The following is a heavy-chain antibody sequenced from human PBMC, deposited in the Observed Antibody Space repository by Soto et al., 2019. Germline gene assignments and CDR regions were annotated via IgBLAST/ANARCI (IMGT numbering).Heavy chain of an antibody. CDR3: ARDFHLEAFDI. J-gene: IGHJ3*02. V-gene: IGHV3-21*01. Sequence: GGSLRLSCAASGFTFSSYSMNWIRQAPGKGLEWVSSISSSSSYIYYADSVKGRFTISRDNAKNSLYMQMNSLRAEDTAVYYCARDFHLEAFDIWGQGTMVTVSS. CDR2: ISSSSSYI. CDR1: GFTFSSYS.